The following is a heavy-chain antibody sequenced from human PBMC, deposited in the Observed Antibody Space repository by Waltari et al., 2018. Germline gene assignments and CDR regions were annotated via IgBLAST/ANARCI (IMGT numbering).Heavy chain of an antibody. CDR1: GFTVSSNY. CDR3: ARGRAFDP. V-gene: IGHV3-53*01. CDR2: TYGGSST. J-gene: IGHJ5*02. Sequence: EVQLVESGGGLIQPGGSLRLSCAASGFTVSSNYMSWVRQAPGKGLEWVSVTYGGSSTYSADSVKGRFTIDRDNTKNTLYLQMNSLRAEDTDVYDCARGRAFDPWGQGTLVTVSS.